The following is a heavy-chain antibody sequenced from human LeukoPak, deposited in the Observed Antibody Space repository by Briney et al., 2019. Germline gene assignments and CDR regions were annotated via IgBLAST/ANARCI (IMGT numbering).Heavy chain of an antibody. V-gene: IGHV4-34*01. CDR3: ASLGIAAAGTVY. D-gene: IGHD6-13*01. CDR1: GGSFSGYY. CDR2: INHSGST. J-gene: IGHJ4*02. Sequence: PSETLSLTCAVYGGSFSGYYWSWIRQPPGKGLEWIGEINHSGSTNYNPSLKSRVTISVDTSKNQFSLKLSSVTAADTAVYYCASLGIAAAGTVYWGQGTLVTVSS.